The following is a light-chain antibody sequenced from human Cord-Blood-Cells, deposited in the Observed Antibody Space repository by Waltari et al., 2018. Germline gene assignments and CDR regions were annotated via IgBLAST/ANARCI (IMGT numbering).Light chain of an antibody. CDR1: QSISSW. V-gene: IGKV1-5*01. J-gene: IGKJ1*01. CDR2: DAS. Sequence: DIQMTQSRSTLSASVGDRGTITCRASQSISSWLAWYLQKPGKAPKLLIYDASSLESGVPSRFSGSGSGTEFTLTISSLQPDDFATYYCQQYNSYSKTFGQGTKVEIK. CDR3: QQYNSYSKT.